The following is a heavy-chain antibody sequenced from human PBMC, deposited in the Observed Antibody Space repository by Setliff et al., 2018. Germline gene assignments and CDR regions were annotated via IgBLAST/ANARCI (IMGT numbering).Heavy chain of an antibody. J-gene: IGHJ6*02. CDR2: IYHSGST. D-gene: IGHD6-13*01. CDR3: ARSAGYSSSWYNYYYGMDV. Sequence: PSETLSLTCAVSGYSISSGYYWGWIRQPPGKGLEWIGSIYHSGSTHYNPSLKSRVTISVDTSKNQFSLKLSSVTAADTAVYYCARSAGYSSSWYNYYYGMDVWGQGTTVTV. V-gene: IGHV4-38-2*01. CDR1: GYSISSGYY.